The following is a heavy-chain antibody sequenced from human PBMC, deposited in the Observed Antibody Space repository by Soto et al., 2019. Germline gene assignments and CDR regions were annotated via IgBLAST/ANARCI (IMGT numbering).Heavy chain of an antibody. CDR1: GGSFSGSS. CDR2: IKHSGST. Sequence: QVQLQQWGAGLLKTSETLSLTCAVYGGSFSGSSLSWIRQPQGKVLEWIGEIKHSGSTNYNPSLRSRVTISADTSKNKFSLKLSSVTAADTAVYYCAKGKHPDYWGQVTLVTVSS. CDR3: AKGKHPDY. V-gene: IGHV4-34*01. J-gene: IGHJ4*02.